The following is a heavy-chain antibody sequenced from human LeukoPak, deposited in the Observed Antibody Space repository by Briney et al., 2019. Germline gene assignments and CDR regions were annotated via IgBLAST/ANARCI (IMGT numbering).Heavy chain of an antibody. CDR2: INPNSGGT. D-gene: IGHD2-2*02. V-gene: IGHV1-2*02. J-gene: IGHJ3*02. CDR3: AREYGYCSSTSCYTNAFDI. CDR1: GYTFTSYG. Sequence: ASVKVSCKASGYTFTSYGISWVRPAPGQGLEWMGWINPNSGGTNYAQKFQGRVTMTRDTSISTAYMELSRLRSDDTAVYYCAREYGYCSSTSCYTNAFDIWGQGTMVTVSS.